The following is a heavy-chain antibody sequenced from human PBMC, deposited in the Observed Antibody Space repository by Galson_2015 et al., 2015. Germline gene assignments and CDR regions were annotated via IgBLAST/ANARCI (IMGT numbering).Heavy chain of an antibody. V-gene: IGHV3-30-3*01. CDR2: ISYDGSNE. Sequence: SLRLSCAASGFTFSSYAMHWVRQAPGKGLEWVAVISYDGSNEYYADSVKGRFTISRDNSKNTLYLQMNSLRAEDTAVYYCARSLGGTTKDGFDPWGQGTLVTVSS. J-gene: IGHJ5*02. CDR3: ARSLGGTTKDGFDP. D-gene: IGHD1-26*01. CDR1: GFTFSSYA.